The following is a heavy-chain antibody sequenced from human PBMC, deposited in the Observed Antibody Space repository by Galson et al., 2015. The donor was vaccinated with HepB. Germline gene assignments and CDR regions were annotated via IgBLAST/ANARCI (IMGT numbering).Heavy chain of an antibody. CDR1: GFTFSSYW. CDR2: IKQDGSEK. Sequence: CAASGFTFSSYWMSWVRQAPGKGLEWVANIKQDGSEKYYVDSVKGRFTISRDNAKNSLYLQMNSLRAEDTAVYYCARTRAYNALGPYYFDYWGQRTLVTVSS. D-gene: IGHD1-1*01. V-gene: IGHV3-7*01. CDR3: ARTRAYNALGPYYFDY. J-gene: IGHJ4*02.